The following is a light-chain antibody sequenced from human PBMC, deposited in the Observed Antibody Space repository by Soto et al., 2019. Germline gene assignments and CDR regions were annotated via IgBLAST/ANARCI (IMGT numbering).Light chain of an antibody. CDR3: QQFGSPSWTSST. Sequence: EIVLTQSPGTLSLSPGERATLSCRASQSVTNNYLSWYHHKPGQAPRLLIYGASNMATGIPDRFSGTESGKHFTPTINRLDPEDFGVAYFQQFGSPSWTSSTFGHRTKV. CDR1: QSVTNNY. V-gene: IGKV3-20*01. CDR2: GAS. J-gene: IGKJ1*01.